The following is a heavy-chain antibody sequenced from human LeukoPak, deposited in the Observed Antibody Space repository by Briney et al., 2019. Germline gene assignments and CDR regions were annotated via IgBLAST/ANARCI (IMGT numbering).Heavy chain of an antibody. Sequence: GGSLRLSCAASGFTFSSYSMNWVRHAPGKGLEWVSSISSSSSYIYYADSVKGRFTISRDNAKNSLYLQMNSLRAEDTAVYYCARKVSSSWYYFDYWGQGTLVTVSS. D-gene: IGHD6-13*01. V-gene: IGHV3-21*01. CDR2: ISSSSSYI. CDR1: GFTFSSYS. J-gene: IGHJ4*02. CDR3: ARKVSSSWYYFDY.